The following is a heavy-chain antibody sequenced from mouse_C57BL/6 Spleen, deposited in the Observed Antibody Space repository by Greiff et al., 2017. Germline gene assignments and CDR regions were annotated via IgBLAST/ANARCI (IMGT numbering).Heavy chain of an antibody. V-gene: IGHV1-77*01. CDR3: VGKDDDVGAMDD. CDR2: IGPGSGST. J-gene: IGHJ4*01. D-gene: IGHD2-4*01. CDR1: GYTFTDYY. Sequence: QVQLKQSGAELVKPGASVKISCKASGYTFTDYYINWVKQRPGQGLEWIGKIGPGSGSTYYNEKFKGKATLTADKSSSTAYMQLSSLTSEDSAVYVGVGKDDDVGAMDDWGQGTSVTVAS.